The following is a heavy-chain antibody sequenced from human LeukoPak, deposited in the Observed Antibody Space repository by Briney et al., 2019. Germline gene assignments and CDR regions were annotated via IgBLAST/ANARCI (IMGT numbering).Heavy chain of an antibody. CDR2: ISSSSSYI. Sequence: GGSLRLSCAASGFTFSSYSMNWVRQAPGKGLEWVSSISSSSSYIYYADSVKGRFTISRDNSKNTLYLQMNSPRAEDTAVYYCAKDPNGDYLGAFDIWGQGTMVTVSS. CDR1: GFTFSSYS. V-gene: IGHV3-21*04. D-gene: IGHD4-17*01. CDR3: AKDPNGDYLGAFDI. J-gene: IGHJ3*02.